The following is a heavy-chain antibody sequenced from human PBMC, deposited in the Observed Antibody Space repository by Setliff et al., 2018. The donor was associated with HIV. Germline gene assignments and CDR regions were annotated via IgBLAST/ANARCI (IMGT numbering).Heavy chain of an antibody. V-gene: IGHV3-33*01. J-gene: IGHJ4*02. CDR1: GFAFSTFA. D-gene: IGHD3-22*01. Sequence: GGSLRLSCTASGFAFSTFAMHWVRQAPGKGLEWVAVIWYDGNKKDYGDSVKGRFTISRDNSKDTLYLQMNSLRAEDTAVYYCARPQTDYYYDSGPTFWGQGTLVTVSS. CDR2: IWYDGNKK. CDR3: ARPQTDYYYDSGPTF.